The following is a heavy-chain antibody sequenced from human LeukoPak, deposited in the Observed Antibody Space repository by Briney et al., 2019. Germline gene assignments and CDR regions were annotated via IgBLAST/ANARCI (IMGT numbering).Heavy chain of an antibody. CDR1: GFTFSSYS. Sequence: GGSLRLSCAASGFTFSSYSMNWVRQAPGKWLEWISYISSSSSTIYYADSVKGRFTISRDNAKNSLYLQMNSLRAEDTAVYYCAREGLYYVWGSYRYTPFDYWGQGTLVTVSS. D-gene: IGHD3-16*02. CDR3: AREGLYYVWGSYRYTPFDY. V-gene: IGHV3-48*01. J-gene: IGHJ4*02. CDR2: ISSSSSTI.